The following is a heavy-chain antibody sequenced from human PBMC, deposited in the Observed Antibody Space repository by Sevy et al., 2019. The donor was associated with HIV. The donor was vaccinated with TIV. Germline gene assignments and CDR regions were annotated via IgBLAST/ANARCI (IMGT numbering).Heavy chain of an antibody. V-gene: IGHV3-23*01. Sequence: GGSLTLSCAASGFTFSKYSMSWVRQPPGKGLEWVSTLSFGCGEITYADSVKGRFTISRDNSKSSVYLQMNNLRPEDTAVYYCAREGCTKPHDYWGQGTLVTVSS. CDR3: AREGCTKPHDY. D-gene: IGHD2-8*01. J-gene: IGHJ4*02. CDR1: GFTFSKYS. CDR2: LSFGCGEI.